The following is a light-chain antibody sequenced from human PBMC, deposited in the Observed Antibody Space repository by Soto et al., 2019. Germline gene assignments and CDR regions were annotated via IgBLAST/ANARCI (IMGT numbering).Light chain of an antibody. V-gene: IGLV1-40*01. CDR3: QSYDSSLSGYV. Sequence: QSVLTQPPSVSGAPGQRVTISCTGSSSNIGPTYDVHWYQQLPGTAPKLLIYANTNRTSGVPDRFSGSKSGTSASLAITGLQAEDEADYFCQSYDSSLSGYVFGTGTTLTVL. CDR1: SSNIGPTYD. J-gene: IGLJ1*01. CDR2: ANT.